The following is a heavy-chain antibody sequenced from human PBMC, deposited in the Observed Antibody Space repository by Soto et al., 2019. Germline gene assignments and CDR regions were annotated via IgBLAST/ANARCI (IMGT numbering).Heavy chain of an antibody. V-gene: IGHV3-7*01. CDR2: IKQDGSEK. J-gene: IGHJ6*02. D-gene: IGHD3-9*01. CDR3: ARVGDILTGGRPYYYGMDV. Sequence: GGSLRLSCAASGFTFSSYWMSWVRQAPGKGLEWVANIKQDGSEKYYVDSVKGRFTISRDNAKNSLYLQMNSLRAEDTAVYYCARVGDILTGGRPYYYGMDVWGQGTTVTVSS. CDR1: GFTFSSYW.